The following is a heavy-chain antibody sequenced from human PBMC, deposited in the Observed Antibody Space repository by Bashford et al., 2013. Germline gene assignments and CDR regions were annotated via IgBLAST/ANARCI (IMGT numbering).Heavy chain of an antibody. CDR3: ARDHNWGFDL. J-gene: IGHJ4*02. D-gene: IGHD7-27*01. CDR2: IWYDGSNK. Sequence: VRQAPGKGLEWVAVIWYDGSNKYYADSVKGRFTISRDNAKNSLYLQINNVRDEDTAVYYCARDHNWGFDLWGQGTLVTVSS. V-gene: IGHV3-33*01.